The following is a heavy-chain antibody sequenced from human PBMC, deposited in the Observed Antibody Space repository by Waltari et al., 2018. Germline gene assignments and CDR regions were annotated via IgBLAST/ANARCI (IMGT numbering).Heavy chain of an antibody. V-gene: IGHV1-2*02. J-gene: IGHJ4*02. CDR2: INPNSGGT. Sequence: QVQLVQSGAEVKKPGASVKVSCKASGYTLTGYYTHWVRQAPGQGLEWMVWINPNSGGTNHAQNFQGRVTMTRYTSISTAYRDLSRLRSDDTAVYYCARDRTGWGQGTLVTVSS. CDR1: GYTLTGYY. CDR3: ARDRTG. D-gene: IGHD2-8*02.